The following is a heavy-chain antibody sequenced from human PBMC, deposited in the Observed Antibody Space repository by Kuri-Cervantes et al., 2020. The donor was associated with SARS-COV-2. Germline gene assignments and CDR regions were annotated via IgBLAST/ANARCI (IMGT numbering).Heavy chain of an antibody. J-gene: IGHJ5*02. CDR2: IYYSGST. CDR1: GGSISSSSYY. V-gene: IGHV4-39*01. D-gene: IGHD3-3*01. CDR3: ARQMMSSITIFGVVITRNWFDP. Sequence: SETLSLTCTVSGGSISSSSYYWGWIRRPPGKELEWIGSIYYSGSTYYNPSLKSRVTISVDTSKNQFSLKLSSVTAADTAVYYCARQMMSSITIFGVVITRNWFDPWGQGTLVTVSS.